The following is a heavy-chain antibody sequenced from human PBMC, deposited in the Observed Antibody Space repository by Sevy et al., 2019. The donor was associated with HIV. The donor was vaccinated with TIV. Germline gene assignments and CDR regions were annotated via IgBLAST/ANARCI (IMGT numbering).Heavy chain of an antibody. CDR2: ISSSNSYI. D-gene: IGHD3-16*01. V-gene: IGHV3-21*01. CDR3: ARDPGGSGYFQH. J-gene: IGHJ1*01. CDR1: GFTFSSYS. Sequence: GGSLRLSCAASGFTFSSYSMNWVRQAPGKGLEWVSSISSSNSYIYYADSVKGRFTISRDNAKNSLYLQMNSLRAEDTAVYYCARDPGGSGYFQHWGQGTLVTVSS.